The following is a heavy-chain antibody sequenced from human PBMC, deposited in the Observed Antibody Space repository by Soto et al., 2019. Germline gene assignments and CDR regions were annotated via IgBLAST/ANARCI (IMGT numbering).Heavy chain of an antibody. Sequence: GGSLRLSCAASGFTFSSYAMSWVRQAPGKGLQWVSGISAGGGSTYYADSVKGRFTISRDNSKNTLYLLMNSLRAEDTAVYYCAKDADGDLPSHFDYWGQGTLVTVSS. CDR3: AKDADGDLPSHFDY. D-gene: IGHD4-17*01. V-gene: IGHV3-23*01. CDR2: ISAGGGST. J-gene: IGHJ4*02. CDR1: GFTFSSYA.